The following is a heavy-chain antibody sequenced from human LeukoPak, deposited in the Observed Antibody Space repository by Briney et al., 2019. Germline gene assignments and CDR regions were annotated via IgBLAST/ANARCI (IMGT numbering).Heavy chain of an antibody. CDR3: ARAHTSAPGTLFDY. Sequence: ASVKVSCKTSGYTFISYYMHWVRQAPGQGLEWMGRTNPSGSSTRYAQKFQGRVTMTKDTSTSTLYMELSSLGSGDTAVYYCARAHTSAPGTLFDYWGQGTLVTVSS. V-gene: IGHV1-46*01. CDR1: GYTFISYY. J-gene: IGHJ4*02. D-gene: IGHD3-3*01. CDR2: TNPSGSST.